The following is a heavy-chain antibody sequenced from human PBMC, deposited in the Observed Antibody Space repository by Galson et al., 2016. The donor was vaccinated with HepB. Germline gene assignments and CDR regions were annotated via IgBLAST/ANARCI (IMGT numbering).Heavy chain of an antibody. V-gene: IGHV2-5*01. J-gene: IGHJ4*02. CDR2: IYWNDDN. Sequence: PALVKPTQTLTLTCTFSGFSLNTRAVGVGWVRQPPGKAPEWLAFIYWNDDNHYSPSLKSRLTITKDTSKNQVVLTMTNMDPVDTATYYCTHGAGWLFDFWGQGILVTVS. CDR1: GFSLNTRAVG. CDR3: THGAGWLFDF. D-gene: IGHD6-19*01.